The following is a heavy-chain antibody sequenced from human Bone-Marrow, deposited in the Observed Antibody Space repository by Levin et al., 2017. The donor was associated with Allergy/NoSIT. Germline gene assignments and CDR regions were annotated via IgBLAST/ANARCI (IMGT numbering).Heavy chain of an antibody. CDR2: FDPEDGET. J-gene: IGHJ4*02. CDR1: GYTLTELS. CDR3: ATDRGYSYRLDY. V-gene: IGHV1-24*01. D-gene: IGHD5-18*01. Sequence: ASVKVSCKVSGYTLTELSMHWVRQAPGKGLEWMGGFDPEDGETIYAQKFQGRVTITEDTSTDTAYMELSSLRSEDTAVYYCATDRGYSYRLDYWGQGTLVTVSS.